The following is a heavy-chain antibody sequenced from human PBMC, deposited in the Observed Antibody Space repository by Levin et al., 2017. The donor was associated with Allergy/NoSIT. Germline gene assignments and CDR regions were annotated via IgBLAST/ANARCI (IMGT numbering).Heavy chain of an antibody. V-gene: IGHV5-51*01. CDR2: IYPVYSDT. Sequence: KVSCQGSGYSFTSYCIGWVRQMPGKGLEWMGIIYPVYSDTRYSPSFQGQVTISADKSISTAYLQRSSLKASDTAIYYCARRGTRDYYYYMDVWGKGTTVTVSS. D-gene: IGHD1-1*01. CDR3: ARRGTRDYYYYMDV. CDR1: GYSFTSYC. J-gene: IGHJ6*03.